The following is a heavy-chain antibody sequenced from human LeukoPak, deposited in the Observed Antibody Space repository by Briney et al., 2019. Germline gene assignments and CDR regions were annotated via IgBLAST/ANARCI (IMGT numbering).Heavy chain of an antibody. Sequence: HPGGSLRLSCAASGFTFSSYAMSWVRQAPGKGLEWVSAISGSGGSTHYADSVKGRFTISRDNSKNTLYLQMNSLRAEDTAVYYCAKQHIVVVTATHDYWGQGTLVTVSS. J-gene: IGHJ4*02. V-gene: IGHV3-23*01. CDR3: AKQHIVVVTATHDY. D-gene: IGHD2-21*02. CDR1: GFTFSSYA. CDR2: ISGSGGST.